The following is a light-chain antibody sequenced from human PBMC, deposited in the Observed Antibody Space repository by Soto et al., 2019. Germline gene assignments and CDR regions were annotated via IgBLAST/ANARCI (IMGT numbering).Light chain of an antibody. CDR3: SSYAGNNNFV. V-gene: IGLV2-11*01. Sequence: QSALTQPRSVSGSPGQSVTISCTGTSSDIGAYIYVSWYQQHPGKAPKLMISDVNRRPSGVPERFSGSKSGNTASLTFSGLQADDEAHYYCSSYAGNNNFVFGTGTKVTVL. CDR1: SSDIGAYIY. J-gene: IGLJ1*01. CDR2: DVN.